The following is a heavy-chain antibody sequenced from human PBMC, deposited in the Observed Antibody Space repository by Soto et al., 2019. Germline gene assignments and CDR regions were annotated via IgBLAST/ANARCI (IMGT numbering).Heavy chain of an antibody. V-gene: IGHV5-10-1*01. Sequence: EXLKISCKCSGYXFTSYLIIWVRHMPGKGLEWMGRIDPSDSYTNYSPSFQGHVTISADKSIRTAYLQWSSMKASYTAMYYCARHRYYGSGSYQFAYWGQGTLVTVS. CDR2: IDPSDSYT. J-gene: IGHJ4*02. D-gene: IGHD3-10*01. CDR3: ARHRYYGSGSYQFAY. CDR1: GYXFTSYL.